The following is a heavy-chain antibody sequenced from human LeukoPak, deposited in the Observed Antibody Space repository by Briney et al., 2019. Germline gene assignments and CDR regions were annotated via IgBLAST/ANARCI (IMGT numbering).Heavy chain of an antibody. J-gene: IGHJ5*02. Sequence: GESLKISCKGSGYSFTSYWIGWVRQMPGKGLEWMGIIYPGDSDTRYSPSFQGQVTISADKSISTAYLQWSSLKASDTAMYYCARLWDIVVVPASGWFDPWGQGTLVTVSS. CDR3: ARLWDIVVVPASGWFDP. V-gene: IGHV5-51*01. D-gene: IGHD2-2*01. CDR2: IYPGDSDT. CDR1: GYSFTSYW.